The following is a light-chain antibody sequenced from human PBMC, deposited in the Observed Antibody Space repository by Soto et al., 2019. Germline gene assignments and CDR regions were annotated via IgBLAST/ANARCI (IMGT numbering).Light chain of an antibody. J-gene: IGKJ1*01. CDR1: QSISSD. CDR3: QYSNNWPWT. V-gene: IGKV3-15*01. Sequence: EIVMTQSPDTLSVSPGERATLSCRASQSISSDFAWYQQKPGHAPRLLIYGASTRATGIPARFSGSGSGTEFTLTVSSLQSEDWAVYYCQYSNNWPWTFSQGTKVEIK. CDR2: GAS.